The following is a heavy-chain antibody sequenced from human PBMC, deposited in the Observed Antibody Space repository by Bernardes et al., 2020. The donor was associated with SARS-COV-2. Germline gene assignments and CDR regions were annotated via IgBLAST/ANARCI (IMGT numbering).Heavy chain of an antibody. CDR2: IHHTGTT. V-gene: IGHV4-59*01. Sequence: SETLSLTCTVSGGSISVYYWSWIRQPPGKGLEWFGYIHHTGTTSYNPSLESRVAISVDTSKNQLSLRLNSVTAADTAVYYCAREWSSFDHWGQGTLVTVSS. CDR3: AREWSSFDH. J-gene: IGHJ4*02. D-gene: IGHD1-26*01. CDR1: GGSISVYY.